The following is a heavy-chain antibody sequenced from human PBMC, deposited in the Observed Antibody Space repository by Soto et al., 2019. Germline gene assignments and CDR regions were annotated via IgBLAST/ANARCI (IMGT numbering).Heavy chain of an antibody. CDR1: GYTFTGYY. CDR2: INPNSGGT. Sequence: ASVKVSCKASGYTFTGYYMHWVRQAPGQGLEWMGWINPNSGGTNYAQKFQGWVTMTRDTSISTAYMELSRLRSDDTAVYYCARSKDYDSSGYYVAPDYYGMDVWGQGTTVTVSS. V-gene: IGHV1-2*04. CDR3: ARSKDYDSSGYYVAPDYYGMDV. D-gene: IGHD3-22*01. J-gene: IGHJ6*02.